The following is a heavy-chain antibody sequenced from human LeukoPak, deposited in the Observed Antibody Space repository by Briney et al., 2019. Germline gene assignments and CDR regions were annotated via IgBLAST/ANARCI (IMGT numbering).Heavy chain of an antibody. CDR2: IGGRGGST. D-gene: IGHD6-19*01. Sequence: GGSLRLSCEASGFRFSDFTMTWVRQAPGKGPEWVSAIGGRGGSTYYADSVGGRFTISRDNSKDIVYLQMNSLKVEDTATYYCGMPGYSSGWYPHDVFDIWGQGTMVTVSS. CDR1: GFRFSDFT. J-gene: IGHJ3*02. V-gene: IGHV3-23*01. CDR3: GMPGYSSGWYPHDVFDI.